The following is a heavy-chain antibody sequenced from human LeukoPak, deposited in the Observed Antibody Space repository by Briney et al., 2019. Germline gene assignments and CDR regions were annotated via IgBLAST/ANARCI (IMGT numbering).Heavy chain of an antibody. J-gene: IGHJ4*02. CDR1: GFTFSSYG. Sequence: GGSLRLSCAASGFTFSSYGMHWVRQAPGKGLEWVAVISYDGSNKYYADSVKGRFTISRDNSENTLYLQMNSLRAEDTAVYYCAKDPAAGYYWGQGTLVTVSS. CDR2: ISYDGSNK. CDR3: AKDPAAGYY. V-gene: IGHV3-30*18. D-gene: IGHD6-19*01.